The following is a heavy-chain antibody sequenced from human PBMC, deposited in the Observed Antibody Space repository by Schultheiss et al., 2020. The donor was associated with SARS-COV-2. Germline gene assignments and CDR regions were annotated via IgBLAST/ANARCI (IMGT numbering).Heavy chain of an antibody. CDR1: GGSFSGYY. Sequence: SETLSLTCAVYGGSFSGYYWSWIRQPPGKGLEWIGEINRSGSTNYNPSLKSRVTISVDTSKNQFSLKLSSVTAADTAVYYCARAIAAAGIWFDPWGQGTLVTVSS. CDR2: INRSGST. D-gene: IGHD6-13*01. J-gene: IGHJ5*02. CDR3: ARAIAAAGIWFDP. V-gene: IGHV4-34*01.